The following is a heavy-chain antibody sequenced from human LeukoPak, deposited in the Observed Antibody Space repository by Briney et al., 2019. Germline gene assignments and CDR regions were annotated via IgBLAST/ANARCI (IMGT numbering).Heavy chain of an antibody. CDR2: IHNSGRT. Sequence: SETLSLTCSVSGGSVSSYYWSWIRQSPGKGLEWIGYIHNSGRTNYNPSLKSRVTGFVDTSRNQVSLRLSSVTAADTAVYYCARHGTISSESYFDYWGQGALVTVST. CDR1: GGSVSSYY. J-gene: IGHJ4*02. V-gene: IGHV4-59*08. D-gene: IGHD1-14*01. CDR3: ARHGTISSESYFDY.